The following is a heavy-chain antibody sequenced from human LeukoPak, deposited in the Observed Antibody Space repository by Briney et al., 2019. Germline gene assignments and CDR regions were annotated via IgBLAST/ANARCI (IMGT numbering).Heavy chain of an antibody. J-gene: IGHJ4*02. V-gene: IGHV1-2*02. CDR3: ARVPSTYYYDSSGYYPN. CDR1: GYTFTGYY. Sequence: ASVKVSCKASGYTFTGYYMHWVRQAPGQGLEWMGWINPNSGGTNYAQKFQGRVTMTRDTSISTAYMELSRLGSDDTAVYYCARVPSTYYYDSSGYYPNWGQGTLVTASS. D-gene: IGHD3-22*01. CDR2: INPNSGGT.